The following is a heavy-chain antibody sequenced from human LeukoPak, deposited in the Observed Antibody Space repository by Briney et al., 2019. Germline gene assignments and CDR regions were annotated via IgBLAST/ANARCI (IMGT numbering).Heavy chain of an antibody. CDR1: GFTFSSYS. Sequence: PGGSLRLSCAASGFTFSSYSMNWVRQAPGEGLEWVSYISSSSSTVYYADSVKGRFTISRDNAKNSLYLQMNSLRAEDTAVYYCARGHSSSWYVHYWGQGTLVTVSS. D-gene: IGHD6-13*01. J-gene: IGHJ4*02. CDR2: ISSSSSTV. V-gene: IGHV3-48*01. CDR3: ARGHSSSWYVHY.